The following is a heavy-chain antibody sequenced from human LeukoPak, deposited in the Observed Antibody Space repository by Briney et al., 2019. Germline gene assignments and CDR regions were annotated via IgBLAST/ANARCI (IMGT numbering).Heavy chain of an antibody. CDR2: IYSGRTT. Sequence: GGSLRPSCAASGFTVINNYMTWVRQAPGKGLERVSVIYSGRTTHYADSVKGRFTISRDNSKNTLYLQMNSLRVDDTAVYYCSTSSSWGVWGSGATFAVSS. CDR1: GFTVINNY. V-gene: IGHV3-53*01. CDR3: STSSSWGV. D-gene: IGHD3-16*01. J-gene: IGHJ6*04.